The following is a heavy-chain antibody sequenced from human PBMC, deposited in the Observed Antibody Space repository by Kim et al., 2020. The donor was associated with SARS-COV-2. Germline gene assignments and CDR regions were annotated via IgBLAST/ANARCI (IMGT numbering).Heavy chain of an antibody. CDR3: AGAEPASWHIFDF. V-gene: IGHV3-30*13. J-gene: IGHJ4*02. Sequence: YYVESVNGRVTSARDSSKDSLYLQMNSLRAEDTGLYYCAGAEPASWHIFDFWGQGTLVVVSS. D-gene: IGHD2-2*01.